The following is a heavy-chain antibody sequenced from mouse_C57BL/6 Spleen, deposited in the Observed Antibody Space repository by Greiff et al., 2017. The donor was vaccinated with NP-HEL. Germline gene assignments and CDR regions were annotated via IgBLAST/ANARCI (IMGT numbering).Heavy chain of an antibody. Sequence: EVMLVESGAGLVKPGASLKLSCAASGFTFSSYAMSWVRQTPEKRLEWVATISDGGSYTYYPDNVKGRFTISRDNAKNNLYLQMSHLKSEDTAMYYCAREGTYFFFDYWGQGTTLTVSS. CDR3: AREGTYFFFDY. D-gene: IGHD1-1*01. CDR2: ISDGGSYT. J-gene: IGHJ2*01. CDR1: GFTFSSYA. V-gene: IGHV5-4*01.